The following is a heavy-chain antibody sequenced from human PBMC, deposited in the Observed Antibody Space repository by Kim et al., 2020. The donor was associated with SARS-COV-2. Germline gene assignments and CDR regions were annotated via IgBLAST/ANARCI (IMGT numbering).Heavy chain of an antibody. J-gene: IGHJ5*02. V-gene: IGHV1-18*04. CDR2: ISAYNGNT. Sequence: ASVKVSCKASGYTFTSYGISWVRQAPGQGLEWMGWISAYNGNTNYAQKLQGRVTMTTDTSTSTAYMELRSLRSDDTAVYYCARAIWFGELLYYEGNWFDPWGQGTLVTVSS. CDR3: ARAIWFGELLYYEGNWFDP. D-gene: IGHD3-10*01. CDR1: GYTFTSYG.